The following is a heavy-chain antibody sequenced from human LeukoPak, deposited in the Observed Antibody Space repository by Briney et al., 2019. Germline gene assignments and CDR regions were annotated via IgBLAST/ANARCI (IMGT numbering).Heavy chain of an antibody. V-gene: IGHV1-69*04. J-gene: IGHJ6*02. CDR2: IIPILGIA. D-gene: IGHD5-18*01. CDR1: GGTFSSYA. CDR3: ARSDTAMVPRGYYYYGMDV. Sequence: EASVKVSCKASGGTFSSYAISWVRQAPGQGLEWMGRIIPILGIANYAQKFQGRVTITADKSTSTAYMELSSVRSEDTAVYYCARSDTAMVPRGYYYYGMDVWGQGTTVTVSS.